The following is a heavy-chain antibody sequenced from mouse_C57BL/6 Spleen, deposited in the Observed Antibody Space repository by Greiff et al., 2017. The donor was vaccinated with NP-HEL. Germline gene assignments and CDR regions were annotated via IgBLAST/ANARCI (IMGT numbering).Heavy chain of an antibody. Sequence: EVQLQQSGPELVKPGASVKISCKASGYTFTDYYMNWVKQSHGKSLEWIGDINPNNGGTSYNQKFKGKATLTVDKSSSTAYMELRSLTSEDSAVYYCATADYYGSSYGAMDYWGQGTSVTVSS. CDR1: GYTFTDYY. CDR3: ATADYYGSSYGAMDY. J-gene: IGHJ4*01. V-gene: IGHV1-26*01. D-gene: IGHD1-1*01. CDR2: INPNNGGT.